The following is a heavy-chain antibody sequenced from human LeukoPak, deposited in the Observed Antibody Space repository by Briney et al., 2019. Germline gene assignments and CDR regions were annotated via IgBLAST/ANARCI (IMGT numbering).Heavy chain of an antibody. Sequence: ASVKVSCKASGYTFTGYYMHWVRQAPGQGLEWMGWINPNSGGTNYAQKSQGRVTMTRDTSISTAYMELSRLRSDDTAVYYCARLYYDSSGKRAYYYGMDVWGQGTTVTVSS. J-gene: IGHJ6*02. V-gene: IGHV1-2*02. CDR3: ARLYYDSSGKRAYYYGMDV. D-gene: IGHD3-22*01. CDR2: INPNSGGT. CDR1: GYTFTGYY.